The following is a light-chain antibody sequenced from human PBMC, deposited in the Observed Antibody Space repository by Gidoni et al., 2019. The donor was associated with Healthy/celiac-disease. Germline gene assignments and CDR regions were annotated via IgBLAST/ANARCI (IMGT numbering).Light chain of an antibody. CDR3: SSYTSSSTLVV. V-gene: IGLV2-14*01. J-gene: IGLJ2*01. CDR1: SSDVGGYNY. CDR2: EVS. Sequence: QSALTQPASVSGSPGQSITLSCTGTSSDVGGYNYVSWYQQHPGKAPKLMIYEVSNRPPGVSNRCSGSKSGNTASLTISGRQAEDEADYYCSSYTSSSTLVVFGGGTKLTVL.